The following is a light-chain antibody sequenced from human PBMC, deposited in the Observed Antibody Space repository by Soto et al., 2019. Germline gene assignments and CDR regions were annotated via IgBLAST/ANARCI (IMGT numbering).Light chain of an antibody. CDR1: QSVSSSY. J-gene: IGKJ1*01. CDR3: QQYGTSPWT. Sequence: DIVLTQSPGTLSLSPGERATLSCRASQSVSSSYLAWYQQKPGQGPRLLIYGASTRATGIPDRFSGSGSGTDFTLTISRLEPVDFAVYYCQQYGTSPWTFGQGTKVEIK. CDR2: GAS. V-gene: IGKV3-20*01.